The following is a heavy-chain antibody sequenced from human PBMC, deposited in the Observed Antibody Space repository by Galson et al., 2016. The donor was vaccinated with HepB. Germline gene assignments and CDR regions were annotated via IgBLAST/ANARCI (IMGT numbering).Heavy chain of an antibody. CDR2: INPSSGSA. D-gene: IGHD3-16*01. V-gene: IGHV1-46*01. CDR3: ARGGEGHDFIDY. J-gene: IGHJ4*02. CDR1: GYTFTSYY. Sequence: SVKVSCKASGYTFTSYYMHWVRQAPGQGLDWMGMINPSSGSANYAQKFQGRVTVTRDTSTSTGYMELSRQRSEDTAVYYCARGGEGHDFIDYWGQGTLVTVSS.